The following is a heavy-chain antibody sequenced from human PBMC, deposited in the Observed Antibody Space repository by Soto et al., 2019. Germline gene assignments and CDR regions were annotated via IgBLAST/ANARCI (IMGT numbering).Heavy chain of an antibody. CDR1: GGSISSSSYY. Sequence: PSETLSLTCTVSGGSISSSSYYWGWIRQPPGKGLEWIGSIYYSGSTYYNPSLKSRVTISVDTSKNQFSLKLSSVTAADTAVYYCARGGRFSYYYYYYMDVWGKGTTVTVSS. CDR2: IYYSGST. J-gene: IGHJ6*03. D-gene: IGHD3-3*01. V-gene: IGHV4-39*01. CDR3: ARGGRFSYYYYYYMDV.